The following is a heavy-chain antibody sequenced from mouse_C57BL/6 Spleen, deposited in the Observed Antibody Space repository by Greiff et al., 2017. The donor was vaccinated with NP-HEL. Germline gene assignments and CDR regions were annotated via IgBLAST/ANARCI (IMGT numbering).Heavy chain of an antibody. D-gene: IGHD1-1*01. J-gene: IGHJ2*01. CDR2: ISYDGSN. Sequence: EVKLVESGPGLVKPSQSLSLTCSVTGYSITSGYYWNWIRQFPGNKLEWMGYISYDGSNNYNPSLKNRISITRDTSKNQFFLKLNSVTTEDTATYYCARERITTVVADYFDYWGQGTTLTVSS. V-gene: IGHV3-6*01. CDR1: GYSITSGYY. CDR3: ARERITTVVADYFDY.